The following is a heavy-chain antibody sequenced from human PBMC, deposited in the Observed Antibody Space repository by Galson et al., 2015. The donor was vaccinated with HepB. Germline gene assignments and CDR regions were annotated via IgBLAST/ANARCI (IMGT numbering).Heavy chain of an antibody. CDR1: GFTFSSYG. V-gene: IGHV3-30*18. CDR3: AKDERRYCSGGSCYWPLDY. CDR2: ISYDGSNK. D-gene: IGHD2-15*01. Sequence: SLRLSCAASGFTFSSYGMHWVRQAPGKGLEWVAVISYDGSNKYYADSVKGRFTISRDNSKNTLYLQMNSLRAEDTAVYYCAKDERRYCSGGSCYWPLDYWGQGTLVTVSS. J-gene: IGHJ4*02.